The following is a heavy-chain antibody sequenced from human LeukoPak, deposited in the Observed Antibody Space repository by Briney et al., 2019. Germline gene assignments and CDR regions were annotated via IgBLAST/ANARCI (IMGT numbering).Heavy chain of an antibody. V-gene: IGHV4-31*03. Sequence: PSETLSLTCTVSGGSISSGGYYWRWIRQHPGKVLEWIGYIYYSGSTYYNPSLKSRVTISVDTSKNQFSLKLSSVTAADTAVYYCALLGYDSSGYFRGYYFDYWGQGTLVTVSS. CDR2: IYYSGST. CDR3: ALLGYDSSGYFRGYYFDY. J-gene: IGHJ4*02. D-gene: IGHD3-22*01. CDR1: GGSISSGGYY.